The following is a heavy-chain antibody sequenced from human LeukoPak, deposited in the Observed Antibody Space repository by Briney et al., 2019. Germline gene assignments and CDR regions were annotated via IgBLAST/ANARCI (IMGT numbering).Heavy chain of an antibody. D-gene: IGHD2-2*01. CDR3: ARGNGDNPIVVVPAAYFDY. V-gene: IGHV4-59*12. J-gene: IGHJ4*02. CDR1: GGSISSYY. CDR2: IYYSGST. Sequence: PSETLSLTCTVSGGSISSYYWSWIRQPPGKGLEWIGYIYYSGSTNYNPSLKSRVTISVDTSKNQFSLKLSSVTAADTAVYYCARGNGDNPIVVVPAAYFDYWGQGTLVTVSS.